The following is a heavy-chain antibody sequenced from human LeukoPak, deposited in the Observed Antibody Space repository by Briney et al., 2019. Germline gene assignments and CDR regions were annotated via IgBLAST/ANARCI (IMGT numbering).Heavy chain of an antibody. D-gene: IGHD4-17*01. CDR2: ISGSGGST. Sequence: GASLRLSCAASGFTFSSYAMSWVRQAPGKGLEWVSAISGSGGSTYYADSVKGRFTISRDNSKNTLYLQMNSLRAEDTAVYYCAIGLYGGPFDYWGQGTLVTVSS. CDR1: GFTFSSYA. CDR3: AIGLYGGPFDY. V-gene: IGHV3-23*01. J-gene: IGHJ4*02.